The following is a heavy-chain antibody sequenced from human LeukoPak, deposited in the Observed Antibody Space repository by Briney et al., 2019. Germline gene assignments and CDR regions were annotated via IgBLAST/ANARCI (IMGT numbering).Heavy chain of an antibody. Sequence: GASVKVSCKASGYTFTSYGISWVRQAPGQGLEWMGWISAYNGNTNYAQKLQGRVTMTTDTSTSTAYMELRSLRSDDTAVYYCARDWSPGKASHSRGWFDPWGQGTLVTVSS. V-gene: IGHV1-18*01. CDR3: ARDWSPGKASHSRGWFDP. CDR1: GYTFTSYG. CDR2: ISAYNGNT. D-gene: IGHD6-25*01. J-gene: IGHJ5*02.